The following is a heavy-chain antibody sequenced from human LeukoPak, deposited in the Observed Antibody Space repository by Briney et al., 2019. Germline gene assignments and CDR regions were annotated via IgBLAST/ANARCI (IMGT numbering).Heavy chain of an antibody. CDR3: AREGGIAVAGALDY. CDR1: GFTFSSYA. D-gene: IGHD6-19*01. V-gene: IGHV3-30*04. J-gene: IGHJ4*02. CDR2: ISYDGSNK. Sequence: GRSLRLSCAASGFTFSSYAMHWVRQAPGKGLEWVAVISYDGSNKYYADSVKGRFTISRDNSKNTLYLQMNSLRAEDTAVYYCAREGGIAVAGALDYWGQGTLVTVS.